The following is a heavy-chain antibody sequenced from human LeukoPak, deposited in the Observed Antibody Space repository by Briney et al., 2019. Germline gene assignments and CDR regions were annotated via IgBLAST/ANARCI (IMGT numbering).Heavy chain of an antibody. Sequence: SETLSLTCTVSGGSISSYYWSWIRQPPGKGLGWIGYIYYSGSTNYNPSLKSRVTISVDTSKNQFSLKLSSVTAADTAVYYCASSSWYPQPFDYWGQGTLVTVSS. CDR3: ASSSWYPQPFDY. V-gene: IGHV4-59*08. CDR1: GGSISSYY. CDR2: IYYSGST. D-gene: IGHD6-13*01. J-gene: IGHJ4*02.